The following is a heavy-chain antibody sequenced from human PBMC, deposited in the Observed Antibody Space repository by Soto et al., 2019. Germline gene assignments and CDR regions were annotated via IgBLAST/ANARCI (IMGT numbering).Heavy chain of an antibody. V-gene: IGHV3-7*01. CDR1: GFSFSGYW. J-gene: IGHJ4*02. CDR2: TIQDEIET. D-gene: IGHD3-16*01. Sequence: GGSLRLSCKGSGFSFSGYWMRGVRQATRECLELVANTIQDEIETYNVDSMKDILTTSRDNIDDSVFLHMNRLSAEATPVYFCVRDVRFDYENWRQGPLVTVCS. CDR3: VRDVRFDYEN.